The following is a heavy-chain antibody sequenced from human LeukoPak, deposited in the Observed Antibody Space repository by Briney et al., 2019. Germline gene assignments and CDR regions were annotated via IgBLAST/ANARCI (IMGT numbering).Heavy chain of an antibody. Sequence: PSETLSLTCAVYGGSFSGYYWSWIRQPPGKGLEWIGEIDHSGSTNHNPSLKSRVTISVDTSKNQFSLKVSSVTAADTAVYYCAREIEMATQFDYWGQGTLVTVSS. J-gene: IGHJ4*02. CDR3: AREIEMATQFDY. V-gene: IGHV4-34*01. CDR1: GGSFSGYY. D-gene: IGHD5-24*01. CDR2: IDHSGST.